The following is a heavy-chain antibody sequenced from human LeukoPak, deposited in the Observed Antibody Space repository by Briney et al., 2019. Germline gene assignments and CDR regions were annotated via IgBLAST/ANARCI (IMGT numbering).Heavy chain of an antibody. V-gene: IGHV3-23*01. J-gene: IGHJ4*02. Sequence: PGGSLRLSCAASGFTFSSYAMSWVRQAPGKGLEWVSTIKNSGGSTYYADSVKGRFTISRDNSKNTLYLQMNSLRAEDTAIYYCAKVSGSGWDYHLDYWGQGTLVTVSS. CDR2: IKNSGGST. CDR1: GFTFSSYA. CDR3: AKVSGSGWDYHLDY. D-gene: IGHD6-19*01.